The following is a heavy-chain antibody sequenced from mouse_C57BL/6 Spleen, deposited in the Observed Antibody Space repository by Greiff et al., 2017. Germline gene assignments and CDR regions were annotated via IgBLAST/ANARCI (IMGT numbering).Heavy chain of an antibody. V-gene: IGHV1-61*01. CDR2: IYPSDSET. CDR1: GYTFTSYW. CDR3: AREGLLGAMDY. Sequence: QVQLQQSGAELVRPGSSVKLSCKASGYTFTSYWMDWVKQRPGQGLEWIGNIYPSDSETHYNQKFKDKATLTVDKSSSTAYMQLSSLTSEDSAVYYCAREGLLGAMDYWGQGTSVTVSS. D-gene: IGHD3-3*01. J-gene: IGHJ4*01.